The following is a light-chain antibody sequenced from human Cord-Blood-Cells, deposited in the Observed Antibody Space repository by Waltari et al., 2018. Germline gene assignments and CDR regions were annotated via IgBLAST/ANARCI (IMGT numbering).Light chain of an antibody. Sequence: DIQMTQSHPTLSASVGDSVTITCRASQSISSWLAWYQQKPGKAPKLLIYKASSLESGVPSRFSGSGSGTEFTLTISSLQPDDFATYYCQQYNSYSWTFGQGTKVEIK. CDR2: KAS. CDR3: QQYNSYSWT. CDR1: QSISSW. V-gene: IGKV1-5*03. J-gene: IGKJ1*01.